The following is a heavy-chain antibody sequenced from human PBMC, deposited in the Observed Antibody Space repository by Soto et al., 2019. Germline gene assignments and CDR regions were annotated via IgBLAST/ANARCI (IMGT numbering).Heavy chain of an antibody. CDR1: GGTFSSYA. Sequence: SVKVSCKASGGTFSSYAISWVRQAPGQGLEWMGGIIPIFGTANYAQKFQGRVTITADESTSTAYMELSSLRSEDTAVYYCARYHQRRTYQLPQPYYYYGMDVWGQGTTVTVSS. CDR2: IIPIFGTA. V-gene: IGHV1-69*13. J-gene: IGHJ6*02. CDR3: ARYHQRRTYQLPQPYYYYGMDV. D-gene: IGHD2-2*01.